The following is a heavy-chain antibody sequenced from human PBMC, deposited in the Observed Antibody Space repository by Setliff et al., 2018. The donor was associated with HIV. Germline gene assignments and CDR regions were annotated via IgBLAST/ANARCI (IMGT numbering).Heavy chain of an antibody. Sequence: PSETLSLTCSVSGGSLQGYYWSWIRQPAGKGLQWIGRIYYVGWSKYNPSLEDRVTMSVDTSNNQFSLSLTSVTAADTAVYYCVRARITMTGGRLEPYAFDRWGQGTKVTVSS. CDR3: VRARITMTGGRLEPYAFDR. J-gene: IGHJ3*01. V-gene: IGHV4-4*07. D-gene: IGHD3-22*01. CDR1: GGSLQGYY. CDR2: IYYVGWS.